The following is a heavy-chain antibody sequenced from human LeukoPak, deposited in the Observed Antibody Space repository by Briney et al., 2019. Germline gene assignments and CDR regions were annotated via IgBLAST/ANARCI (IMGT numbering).Heavy chain of an antibody. Sequence: GGSLRLSCATSGFTFSSSAMSWVRQAPGEGLEWVSAVGGDGGRTYYADSVKGRFTISRDNSKDTVFLQMNSLRAEDTAVYYCAKASRQGAVASPLDYWGQGTLVTVSS. V-gene: IGHV3-23*01. D-gene: IGHD6-19*01. J-gene: IGHJ4*02. CDR2: VGGDGGRT. CDR3: AKASRQGAVASPLDY. CDR1: GFTFSSSA.